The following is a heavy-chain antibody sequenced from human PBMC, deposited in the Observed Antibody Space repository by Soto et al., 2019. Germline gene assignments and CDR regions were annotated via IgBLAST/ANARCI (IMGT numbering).Heavy chain of an antibody. V-gene: IGHV3-30-3*01. D-gene: IGHD5-12*01. CDR3: PRDSYDLSLGLDY. CDR2: ISYDGSNK. J-gene: IGHJ4*02. CDR1: GFTFSSYA. Sequence: VGSLRLSCAASGFTFSSYAMHWVRQAPGKGLEWVAVISYDGSNKYYADSVKGRFTISRDNSKNTLYLQMNSLRAEDTAVYYCPRDSYDLSLGLDYCGQRTLVTVSS.